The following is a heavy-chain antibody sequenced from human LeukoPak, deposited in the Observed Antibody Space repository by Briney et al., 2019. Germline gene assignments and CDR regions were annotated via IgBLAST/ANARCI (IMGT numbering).Heavy chain of an antibody. CDR3: ARESQWELLNPHYYYYGMDV. V-gene: IGHV1-69*13. J-gene: IGHJ6*02. CDR1: GGTFSSYA. D-gene: IGHD1-26*01. CDR2: IIPIFGTA. Sequence: SVKVSCKASGGTFSSYAISWVRQAPGQGLEWMGGIIPIFGTANYAQKFQGRVTITADESTSTAYMELSSLRSEDTAVYYCARESQWELLNPHYYYYGMDVWGQGTTVTVSS.